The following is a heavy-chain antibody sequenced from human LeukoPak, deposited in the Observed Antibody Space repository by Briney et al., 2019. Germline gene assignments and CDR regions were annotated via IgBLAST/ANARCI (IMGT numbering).Heavy chain of an antibody. V-gene: IGHV4-4*07. CDR3: ARGMATINFDY. J-gene: IGHJ4*02. CDR2: IYASGST. Sequence: QASETLSLTCTVSGGSISSYYWSWIRQPAGKGLEWIGRIYASGSTNYNPSLKSRVTISVDTSKNQFSLKLNSVTAADTAVYYCARGMATINFDYWGQGTLVTVSS. CDR1: GGSISSYY. D-gene: IGHD5-24*01.